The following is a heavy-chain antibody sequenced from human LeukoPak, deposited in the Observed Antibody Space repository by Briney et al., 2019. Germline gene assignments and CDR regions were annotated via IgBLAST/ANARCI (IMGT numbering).Heavy chain of an antibody. CDR1: GFTFSSYG. D-gene: IGHD6-19*01. J-gene: IGHJ4*02. V-gene: IGHV3-30*18. CDR3: AKGGDSSGWYYFDY. CDR2: ISYDGSNK. Sequence: PGGSLRLSCAASGFTFSSYGMHWVRQAPGKGLEWVAVISYDGSNKYYADSVKGRFTISRDNSKNTLYLQMNSLRAEDTAVYYCAKGGDSSGWYYFDYWGQGTLVTVSS.